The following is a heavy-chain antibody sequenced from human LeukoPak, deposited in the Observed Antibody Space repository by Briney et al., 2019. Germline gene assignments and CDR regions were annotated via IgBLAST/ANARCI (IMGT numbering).Heavy chain of an antibody. CDR3: ARQQYCSGGSCYESGWFDP. D-gene: IGHD2-15*01. Sequence: SETLSLTCTVSGGSISSYYWIWIRQPPGKGLEWIGYIYYSGSTNYNPSLKSRVTISVDTSKNQFSLKLSSVTAADTAVYYCARQQYCSGGSCYESGWFDPWGQGTLVTVSS. CDR2: IYYSGST. V-gene: IGHV4-59*08. CDR1: GGSISSYY. J-gene: IGHJ5*02.